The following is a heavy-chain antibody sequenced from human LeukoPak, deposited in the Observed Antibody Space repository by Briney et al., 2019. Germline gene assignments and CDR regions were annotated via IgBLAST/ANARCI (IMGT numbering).Heavy chain of an antibody. CDR3: GGGGLGYLFLGQ. CDR2: INTDGSEK. D-gene: IGHD2-21*01. CDR1: GFSFSSYC. Sequence: GGSLRLSCAVSGFSFSSYCMSWVRQAPGKGLECVANINTDGSEKYYLDSVKGLFTISRDNTKNSLYLKMNSLRVEDTANYYAGGGGLGYLFLGQWGQGTLVT. J-gene: IGHJ4*02. V-gene: IGHV3-7*04.